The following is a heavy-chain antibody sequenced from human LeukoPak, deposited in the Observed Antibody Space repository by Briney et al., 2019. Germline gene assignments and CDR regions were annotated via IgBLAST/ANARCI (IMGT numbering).Heavy chain of an antibody. Sequence: SVKVSCKASGGTFSSYTISWVRQAPGQGLEWMGRIIPILGIANYAQKFQGRVTITADKSTSTAYMELSSLRSEYTAVYYWARSICSSTSCYRGREVYYWGQGTLVTVSS. CDR2: IIPILGIA. D-gene: IGHD2-2*02. J-gene: IGHJ4*02. V-gene: IGHV1-69*02. CDR1: GGTFSSYT. CDR3: ARSICSSTSCYRGREVYY.